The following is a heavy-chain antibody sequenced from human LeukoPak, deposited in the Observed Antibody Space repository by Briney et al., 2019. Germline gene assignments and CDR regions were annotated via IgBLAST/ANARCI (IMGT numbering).Heavy chain of an antibody. CDR2: IYYSGST. CDR3: ARLVPPGWFDP. J-gene: IGHJ5*02. CDR1: GGSISSYY. Sequence: PSETLSLTCTASGGSISSYYWSWIRQPPGKGLEWIANIYYSGSTYSNPSLKSRVTIPMDTSNNQFSLKLTSVTAADTAVYYCARLVPPGWFDPWGQGTLVTVSS. V-gene: IGHV4-39*01.